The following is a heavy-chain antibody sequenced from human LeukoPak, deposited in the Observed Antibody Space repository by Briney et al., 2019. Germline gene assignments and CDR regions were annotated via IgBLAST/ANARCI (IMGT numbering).Heavy chain of an antibody. CDR2: ISGSGGST. V-gene: IGHV3-23*01. CDR1: GFTFSSYA. J-gene: IGHJ3*02. Sequence: GGSLRLSCAASGFTFSSYAMSWVRQAPGKGLEWVSAISGSGGSTYYADSVKGRFTISRDNSKNTLYLQMNSLRAEDTAVYYCAKDRADIVVVPAALMAAFDIWGQGTMVTVSS. CDR3: AKDRADIVVVPAALMAAFDI. D-gene: IGHD2-2*01.